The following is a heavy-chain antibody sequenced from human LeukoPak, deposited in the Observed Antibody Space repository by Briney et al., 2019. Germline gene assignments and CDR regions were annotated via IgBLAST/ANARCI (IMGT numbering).Heavy chain of an antibody. CDR2: IKQDGSEE. CDR3: ARDVYGGTFEY. CDR1: GFTFSGYW. Sequence: GGSLRLSCAASGFTFSGYWMTWLRPAPGKGLEWVANIKQDGSEEYYVDSVKGRFTISRDNAKNSLYLQMNSLRAEDTAVYYCARDVYGGTFEYWGQGTLVTVSS. V-gene: IGHV3-7*01. J-gene: IGHJ4*02. D-gene: IGHD5/OR15-5a*01.